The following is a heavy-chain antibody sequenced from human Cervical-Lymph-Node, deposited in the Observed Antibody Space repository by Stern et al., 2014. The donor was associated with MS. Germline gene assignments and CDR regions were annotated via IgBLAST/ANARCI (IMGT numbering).Heavy chain of an antibody. J-gene: IGHJ4*02. CDR1: GFSLSTSGLG. CDR2: IYRDDQK. Sequence: QITLKESGPALVKPTQTLTLTCTFSGFSLSTSGLGVGWIRQPPGEALELLAYIYRDDQKRYSPSLKSRLTITKDTSKNQVVLTLTNVDPVDTATYYCAHRTAEPFDYWGQGTLVTVSS. D-gene: IGHD1-14*01. V-gene: IGHV2-5*02. CDR3: AHRTAEPFDY.